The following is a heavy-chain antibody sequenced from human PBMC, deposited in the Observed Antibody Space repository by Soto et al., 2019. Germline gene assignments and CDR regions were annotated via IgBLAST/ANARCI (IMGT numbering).Heavy chain of an antibody. D-gene: IGHD3-22*01. J-gene: IGHJ4*02. CDR2: IDPSDSQT. Sequence: GESLKISCKGSGYSFAGYWITWVRQKPGKGLEWMGRIDPSDSQTYYSPSFRGHVTISVTKSITTVFLQWSSLRASDTAMYYCARQIYDSDTGPNFQYYFDSWGQGTPITVSS. V-gene: IGHV5-10-1*01. CDR1: GYSFAGYW. CDR3: ARQIYDSDTGPNFQYYFDS.